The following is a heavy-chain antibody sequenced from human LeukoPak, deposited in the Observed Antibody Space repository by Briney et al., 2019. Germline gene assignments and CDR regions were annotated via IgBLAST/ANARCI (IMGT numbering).Heavy chain of an antibody. CDR1: GYTFTSYC. J-gene: IGHJ4*02. Sequence: ASVKVSCKASGYTFTSYCISWVRQAPGQGLEWMGWISAYNGNTNYAQKLQGRVTMTTDTSTSTAYMELRSLRSDDTAVYYCARDSPGIAAAGVDYWGQGTLVTVSS. V-gene: IGHV1-18*01. D-gene: IGHD6-13*01. CDR2: ISAYNGNT. CDR3: ARDSPGIAAAGVDY.